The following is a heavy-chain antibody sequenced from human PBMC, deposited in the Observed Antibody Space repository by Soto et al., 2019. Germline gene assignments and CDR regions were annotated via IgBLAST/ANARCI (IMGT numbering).Heavy chain of an antibody. J-gene: IGHJ4*02. D-gene: IGHD3-3*01. Sequence: GESLKISCNGSGYSFTIYWISWVRQMPGKGLEWMGRIDPSDSYTNYSPSFQGHVTISADKSISTAYLQWSSLKASDTAMYYCARHPLNFWSGYPNDYWGQGTLVTVSS. CDR2: IDPSDSYT. V-gene: IGHV5-10-1*01. CDR1: GYSFTIYW. CDR3: ARHPLNFWSGYPNDY.